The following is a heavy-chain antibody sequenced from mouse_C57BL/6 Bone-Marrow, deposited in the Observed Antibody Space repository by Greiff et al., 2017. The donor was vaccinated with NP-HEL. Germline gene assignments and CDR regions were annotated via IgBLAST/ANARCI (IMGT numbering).Heavy chain of an antibody. CDR2: IYPRSGNT. V-gene: IGHV1-81*01. Sequence: VQLQQSGAELARPGASVKLSCKASGYTFTSYGISWVKQRTGPGLEWIGEIYPRSGNTYYNEKFKGTATLTADKSSSTAYMELRSLTSEDSAVYFCARGPTTAFAYWGQGTLVTVSA. CDR1: GYTFTSYG. J-gene: IGHJ3*01. CDR3: ARGPTTAFAY. D-gene: IGHD1-2*01.